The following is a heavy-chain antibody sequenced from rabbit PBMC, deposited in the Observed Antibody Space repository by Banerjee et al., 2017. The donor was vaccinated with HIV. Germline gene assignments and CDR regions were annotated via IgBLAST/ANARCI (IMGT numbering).Heavy chain of an antibody. CDR3: ARGDAGSSWNFNL. CDR2: IYAGSGNT. V-gene: IGHV1S45*01. J-gene: IGHJ4*01. CDR1: GFSFNNNYV. D-gene: IGHD8-1*01. Sequence: QEQLEESGGDLVKPEGSLTLTCTASGFSFNNNYVMCWVRQAPGKGLEWIGYIYAGSGNTWYANWVNGRFTISKTSSTTVTLQLNSLTAADTATYFCARGDAGSSWNFNLWGQGTLVTVS.